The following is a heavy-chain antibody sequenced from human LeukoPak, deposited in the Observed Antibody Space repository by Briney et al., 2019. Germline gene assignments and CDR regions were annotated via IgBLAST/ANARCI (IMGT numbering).Heavy chain of an antibody. Sequence: QPGGSLRLSCAASGFTFSSYAMSWVRQAPGKGLEWVSAISGSGGSTYYAGSVKGRLTVSRDNSKNTLYLQMNSLRAEDTAVYYCAKDSRGSGWYYFDYWGQGTLVTVSS. CDR2: ISGSGGST. D-gene: IGHD6-19*01. CDR1: GFTFSSYA. CDR3: AKDSRGSGWYYFDY. V-gene: IGHV3-23*01. J-gene: IGHJ4*02.